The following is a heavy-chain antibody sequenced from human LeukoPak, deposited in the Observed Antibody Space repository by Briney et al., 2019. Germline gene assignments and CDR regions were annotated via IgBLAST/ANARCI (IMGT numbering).Heavy chain of an antibody. D-gene: IGHD3-16*01. V-gene: IGHV1-69*13. Sequence: ASVKVSCKASRGTFSSYTISWVRQAPGQGLEWMGGIIPIFGTANYAQKFQGRVTITADESTSTAYMELNSLRAEDTAVYYCAKDLSSWGPSSDAFDIWGHGTMVTVSS. CDR1: RGTFSSYT. CDR3: AKDLSSWGPSSDAFDI. J-gene: IGHJ3*02. CDR2: IIPIFGTA.